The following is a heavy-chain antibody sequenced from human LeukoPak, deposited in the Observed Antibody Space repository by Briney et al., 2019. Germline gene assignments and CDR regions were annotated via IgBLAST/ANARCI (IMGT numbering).Heavy chain of an antibody. Sequence: PGGSLRLSCAASGFTFSSYAMSWVRPAPGKGLEGVSAISGSGGSTYYSDSVKGRLTISRDNSKNTLYLQMTSLRAEDTAVYYCVYDSSGYPTPAFDYWGQGTLVTVSS. CDR2: ISGSGGST. CDR3: VYDSSGYPTPAFDY. V-gene: IGHV3-23*01. CDR1: GFTFSSYA. J-gene: IGHJ4*02. D-gene: IGHD3-22*01.